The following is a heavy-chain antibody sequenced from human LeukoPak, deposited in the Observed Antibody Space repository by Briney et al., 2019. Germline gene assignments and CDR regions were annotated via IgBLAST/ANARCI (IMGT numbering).Heavy chain of an antibody. V-gene: IGHV1-2*02. J-gene: IGHJ4*02. CDR3: ARGNYYGSGTAYYFDY. CDR1: GYTFTGYY. Sequence: VKVSCKASGYTFTGYYMHWVRQAPGQGLEWMGWINPNSGGTNYAQKFQGRVTMTRDTSISTAYMELSRLRSDDTAVYYCARGNYYGSGTAYYFDYWGQGTLVTVSS. D-gene: IGHD3-10*01. CDR2: INPNSGGT.